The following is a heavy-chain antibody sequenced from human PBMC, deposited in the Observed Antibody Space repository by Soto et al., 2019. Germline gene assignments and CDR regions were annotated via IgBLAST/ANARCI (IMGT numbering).Heavy chain of an antibody. CDR3: ANRYCCGTRCDNRVGMDV. D-gene: IGHD2-2*02. CDR1: GFTFSSYA. J-gene: IGHJ6*02. V-gene: IGHV3-23*01. Sequence: GGSLRLSCAASGFTFSSYAMSWVRQAPGKGLEWVSAISGSGGSTYYADSVKGRFTISRDNSKNTLYLQMNSLRAEDTAVYYCANRYCCGTRCDNRVGMDVWGQGTTVTVSS. CDR2: ISGSGGST.